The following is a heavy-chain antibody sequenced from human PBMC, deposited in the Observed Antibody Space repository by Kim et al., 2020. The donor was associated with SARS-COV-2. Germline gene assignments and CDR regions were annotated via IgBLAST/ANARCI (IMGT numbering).Heavy chain of an antibody. CDR2: ISGSAGST. CDR1: GFTFSRYS. CDR3: AKHLQLWVLGDY. Sequence: GGSLRLSCAVSGFTFSRYSMSWVRQAPGKGLEWVSIISGSAGSTHYADSVKGRFTISRDNSKNTLYLQMNSLRAEDTAVYYCAKHLQLWVLGDYWGQGTLVTVSS. J-gene: IGHJ4*02. V-gene: IGHV3-23*01. D-gene: IGHD5-18*01.